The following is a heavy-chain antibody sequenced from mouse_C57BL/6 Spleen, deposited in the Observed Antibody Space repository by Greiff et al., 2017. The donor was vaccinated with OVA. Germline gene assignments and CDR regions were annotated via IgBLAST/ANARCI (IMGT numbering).Heavy chain of an antibody. V-gene: IGHV1-55*01. CDR3: ARWFTTVVAKGFAY. J-gene: IGHJ3*01. D-gene: IGHD1-1*01. CDR2: ISPGSGST. CDR1: GYTFTSYW. Sequence: QVQLQQPGAELVKPGASVKMSCKASGYTFTSYWLTWVKQRPGQGLEWIGDISPGSGSTNYNEKFKSKATLTVDTSSSTAYMQLSSLTSEDSAVYYCARWFTTVVAKGFAYWGQGTLVTVSA.